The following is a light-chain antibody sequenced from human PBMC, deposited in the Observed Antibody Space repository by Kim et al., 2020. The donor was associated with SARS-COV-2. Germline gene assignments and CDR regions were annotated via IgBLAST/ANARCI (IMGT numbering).Light chain of an antibody. CDR2: GAS. J-gene: IGKJ2*01. CDR3: QQYGGSTLFS. V-gene: IGKV3-20*01. Sequence: SAGERTPPSCRAREHIRSTYLAWYQHKTGQAPRLLIYGASKRSPGIADRFSGSGSGTDFSLPLRQVEPEGFSVYFCQQYGGSTLFSSGRGTNLEIK. CDR1: EHIRSTY.